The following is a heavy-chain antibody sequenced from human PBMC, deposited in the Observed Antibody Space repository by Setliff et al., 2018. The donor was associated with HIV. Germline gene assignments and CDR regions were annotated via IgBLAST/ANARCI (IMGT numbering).Heavy chain of an antibody. D-gene: IGHD6-19*01. V-gene: IGHV4-39*01. Sequence: PSETLSLTCTVSGGSIGIRSYFWGWIRQPPGKGLEWIGSVYSSGSTYYNPSLKSRVTVSVDTSKDQFSLRLSSVTVADTAVYYCASGQWLEHASDIWGQGTVVTVSS. CDR2: VYSSGST. CDR3: ASGQWLEHASDI. J-gene: IGHJ3*02. CDR1: GGSIGIRSYF.